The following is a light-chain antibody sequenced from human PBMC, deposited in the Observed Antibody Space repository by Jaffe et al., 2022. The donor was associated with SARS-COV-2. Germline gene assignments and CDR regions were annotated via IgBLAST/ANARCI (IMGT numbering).Light chain of an antibody. CDR1: SSDVGGYNY. Sequence: QSALTQPASVSGSPGQSITISCTGTSSDVGGYNYVSWYQQLPGKAPKLMIYDVSDRPSGVSIRFSGSKSGNTASLTISGLQAEDEADYYCSSYTSTNTVVFGGGTKLTVL. CDR2: DVS. J-gene: IGLJ3*02. V-gene: IGLV2-14*03. CDR3: SSYTSTNTVV.